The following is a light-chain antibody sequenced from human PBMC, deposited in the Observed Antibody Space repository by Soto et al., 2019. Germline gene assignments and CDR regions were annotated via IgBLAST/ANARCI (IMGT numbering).Light chain of an antibody. J-gene: IGKJ1*01. Sequence: NVFAQAPGPPVFSPRERATLSFRAIQSLSNNIYLAWYQQKPGQAPRLLIYGASSRATGIPNRFSGSGSGTDFTLTISRLEPEDFAVYYCQQYGNSPQTFGQGTKVDIK. CDR3: QQYGNSPQT. CDR1: QSLSNNIY. V-gene: IGKV3-20*01. CDR2: GAS.